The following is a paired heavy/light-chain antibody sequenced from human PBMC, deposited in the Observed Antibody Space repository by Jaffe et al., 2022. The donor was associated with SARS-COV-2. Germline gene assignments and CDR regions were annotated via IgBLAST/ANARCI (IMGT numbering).Light chain of an antibody. CDR2: AAS. CDR1: QSITGY. Sequence: DIQMTQSPSSLSASVGDRVTITCRASQSITGYLNWYQQKLGKVPKLLIYAASSLQSGVPSRFSGSGSGTDFTLTISSLQPEDFAAYFCQQSYSAPYTFGQGTKLEIK. J-gene: IGKJ2*01. V-gene: IGKV1-39*01. CDR3: QQSYSAPYT.
Heavy chain of an antibody. CDR2: IYSSGST. J-gene: IGHJ6*01. V-gene: IGHV4-61*02. CDR3: ARDSRGINYGMDV. CDR1: GGSISSAGYY. Sequence: QVQLQESGPGLVKPAQTLSLTCTVSGGSISSAGYYWSWIRQPAGKGLEWIGRIYSSGSTKYNSSLESRVTISLDTSKNQFSLKLTSVTAADTAMYYCARDSRGINYGMDVWGQGTTVTVSS. D-gene: IGHD1-26*01.